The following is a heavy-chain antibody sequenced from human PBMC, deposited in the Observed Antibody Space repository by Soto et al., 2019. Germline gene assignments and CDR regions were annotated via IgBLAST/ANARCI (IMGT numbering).Heavy chain of an antibody. D-gene: IGHD3-10*01. CDR1: GGCFSGYY. V-gene: IGHV4-34*01. J-gene: IGHJ4*02. Sequence: QVQLQQWGAGLLKPSETLSLTCAVYGGCFSGYYWSWIRQPPGKGLEWIGEINHSGSTNYNPSLKSRVSISVDTSENQFSLKLSSVTAAYTAVYFCARRSYYASGSYFKTYYFNYWGQGTLVTLSS. CDR3: ARRSYYASGSYFKTYYFNY. CDR2: INHSGST.